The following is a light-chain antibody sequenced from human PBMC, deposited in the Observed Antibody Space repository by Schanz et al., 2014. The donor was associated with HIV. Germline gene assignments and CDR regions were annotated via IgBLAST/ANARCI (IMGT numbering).Light chain of an antibody. CDR3: QQYYTTPWT. J-gene: IGKJ1*01. Sequence: DIVMTQSPDSLAVSLGERATINCKSSQSVLYSSNNETYLAWYQQKPGQPPKLLIYWASSRKSGVPDRFSGGGSWTYFSLTISSLQAEDVAVYYCQQYYTTPWTFGQGTKVEVK. V-gene: IGKV4-1*01. CDR2: WAS. CDR1: QSVLYSSNNETY.